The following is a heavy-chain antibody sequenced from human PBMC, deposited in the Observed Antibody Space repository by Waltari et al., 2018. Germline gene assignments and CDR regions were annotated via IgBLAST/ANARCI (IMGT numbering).Heavy chain of an antibody. D-gene: IGHD4-17*01. J-gene: IGHJ4*02. V-gene: IGHV3-23*01. CDR3: ATDPLYGDSLGY. Sequence: EVQLLESGGGLVQPGGSLRLSCAASGFTFSSYAMSWVRQAPGKGLEWFSAISGSGVSTYYADAGKGRFTISRDNSKNTLYLQMNSLRAEDTAVYYCATDPLYGDSLGYWGQGTLVTVSS. CDR1: GFTFSSYA. CDR2: ISGSGVST.